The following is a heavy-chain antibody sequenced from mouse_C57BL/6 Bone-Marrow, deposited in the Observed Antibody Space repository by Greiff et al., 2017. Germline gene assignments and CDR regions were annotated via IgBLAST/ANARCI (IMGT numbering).Heavy chain of an antibody. CDR2: IYPGDGAT. J-gene: IGHJ2*01. V-gene: IGHV1-82*01. CDR1: GYAFSSSW. CDR3: ARNWDNY. D-gene: IGHD4-1*01. Sequence: QVQLQQSGPELVKPGASVKISCKASGYAFSSSWMNWVKQRPGKGLEWIGRIYPGDGATNYNGKFKGKATLTADKSSSTAYMQLSSLTSEDSAVYFCARNWDNYWGQGTTLTVSS.